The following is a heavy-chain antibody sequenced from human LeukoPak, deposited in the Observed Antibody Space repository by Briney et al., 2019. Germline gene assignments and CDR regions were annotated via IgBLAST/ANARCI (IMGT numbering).Heavy chain of an antibody. J-gene: IGHJ1*01. V-gene: IGHV3-30*02. CDR3: AKQSPYDSSGYYSHYFQH. D-gene: IGHD3-22*01. Sequence: GGSLRLSCAVSGFNFSSYGMHWVRQAPGRGLEWVAFIRYDGSNKYYADSVKGRFTISRDNSKNTLYLQMNSLRAEDTAVYYCAKQSPYDSSGYYSHYFQHWGQGTLVTVSS. CDR2: IRYDGSNK. CDR1: GFNFSSYG.